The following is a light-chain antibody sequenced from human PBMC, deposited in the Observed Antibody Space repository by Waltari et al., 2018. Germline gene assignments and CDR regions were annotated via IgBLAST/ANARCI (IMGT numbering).Light chain of an antibody. V-gene: IGKV1-5*03. CDR1: QRHSNW. J-gene: IGKJ2*01. CDR3: QQYNSYST. CDR2: KAT. Sequence: DIQMTQSPSTLSASVGDRVTIICRASQRHSNWLAWYQQKPGKAPKLLIHKATTLESGVPSRFSGSGSGTEFTLTISSLQPDDFATYYCQQYNSYSTFGQGTKLEMK.